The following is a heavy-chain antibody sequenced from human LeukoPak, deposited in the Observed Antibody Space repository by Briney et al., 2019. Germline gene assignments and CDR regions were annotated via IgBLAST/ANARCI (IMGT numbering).Heavy chain of an antibody. CDR2: INSDGSSR. J-gene: IGHJ4*02. Sequence: PGGSLRLSCAASGFTFSNYWMHWVRQAPGKGLVWVSRINSDGSSRSYADSVKGRLTISRDNAKNTLYLQMNSLRAEDTAVYYCARDSGYSGYDRFDYWGQGTLVTVSS. V-gene: IGHV3-74*01. D-gene: IGHD5-12*01. CDR3: ARDSGYSGYDRFDY. CDR1: GFTFSNYW.